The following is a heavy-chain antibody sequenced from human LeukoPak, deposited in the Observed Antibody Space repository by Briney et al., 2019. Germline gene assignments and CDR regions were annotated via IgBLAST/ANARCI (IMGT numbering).Heavy chain of an antibody. CDR2: ISGDGGST. CDR3: TKDRAEDYYDRSGYLDY. J-gene: IGHJ4*02. Sequence: GGSLRLSCAASGFTFYDYARRWVRQAPGKGLEWVSLISGDGGSTYYADSVKGRFTISRDNGKNSLYLQMNSLRTEDTALYYCTKDRAEDYYDRSGYLDYWGQGTLVTVSS. V-gene: IGHV3-43*02. CDR1: GFTFYDYA. D-gene: IGHD3-22*01.